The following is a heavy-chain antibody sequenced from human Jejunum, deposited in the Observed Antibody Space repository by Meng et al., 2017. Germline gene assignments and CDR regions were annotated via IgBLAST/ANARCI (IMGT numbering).Heavy chain of an antibody. J-gene: IGHJ2*01. CDR1: GFIFSNHA. Sequence: AAGFIFSNHAVSWVRQAPGKGLEWVSSISGSGNETHYADSVKGRFTISRDNSKDTLYLQMNILRAEDTAIYYCASTTAVTQSTFWYLGLWGRGTLGNVS. V-gene: IGHV3-23*01. D-gene: IGHD4-23*01. CDR3: ASTTAVTQSTFWYLGL. CDR2: ISGSGNET.